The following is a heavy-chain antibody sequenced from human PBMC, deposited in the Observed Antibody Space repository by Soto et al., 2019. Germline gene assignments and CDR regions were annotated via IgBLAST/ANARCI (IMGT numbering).Heavy chain of an antibody. V-gene: IGHV3-23*01. CDR1: GFTFSSYA. CDR2: ISGSGGST. D-gene: IGHD2-2*01. Sequence: GGSLSLSCAASGFTFSSYAMSWVRQAPGKGLEWVSAISGSGGSTYYADSVKGRFTISRDNSKNTLYLQMNSLRAEDTAVYYCAKFRVPAASPPRGYGMDVWGQGTTVTVSS. CDR3: AKFRVPAASPPRGYGMDV. J-gene: IGHJ6*02.